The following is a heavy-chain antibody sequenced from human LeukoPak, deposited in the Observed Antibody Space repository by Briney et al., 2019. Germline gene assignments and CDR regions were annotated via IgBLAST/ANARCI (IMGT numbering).Heavy chain of an antibody. CDR1: GGSFSGYY. CDR2: INHSGST. CDR3: GRHRRNSNYMTTVTTIDY. D-gene: IGHD4-17*01. J-gene: IGHJ4*02. V-gene: IGHV4-34*01. Sequence: PSETLSLTCAVYGGSFSGYYWSWIRQPPGKGLEWIGEINHSGSTNYNPSLKSRVTQSVDTSKNQFSLKLSSVTATDTAVYYCGRHRRNSNYMTTVTTIDYWGQGALVTVS.